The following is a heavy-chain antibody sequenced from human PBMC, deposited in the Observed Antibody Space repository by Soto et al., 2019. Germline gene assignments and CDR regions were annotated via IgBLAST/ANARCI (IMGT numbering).Heavy chain of an antibody. CDR3: AKNYHFDH. V-gene: IGHV3-23*01. J-gene: IGHJ4*02. CDR2: ISPSGDAT. D-gene: IGHD1-7*01. Sequence: EVQLLESGGGLLQPGGSLRLSCAASGFSFSSYAMTWARQAPGKGLEWVSSISPSGDATYYTDSVKGRFTISRDNSRNTLSLQMNSLRAEDTAIYYCAKNYHFDHLGLGTLVTVSS. CDR1: GFSFSSYA.